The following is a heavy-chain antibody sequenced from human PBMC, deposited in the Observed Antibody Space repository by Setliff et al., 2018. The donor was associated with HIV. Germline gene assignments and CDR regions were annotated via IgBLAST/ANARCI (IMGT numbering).Heavy chain of an antibody. CDR2: FSFSADN. J-gene: IGHJ3*02. V-gene: IGHV4-59*01. CDR3: ARAFRPNDAFDT. CDR1: GVSISRYY. Sequence: SETXSLTCTVSGVSISRYYWNWIRQPPGKGLEWIGYFSFSADNKYNPSLQSRVAISGDTSKNQFSLTLNSLTAADTALYYCARAFRPNDAFDTWGQGTMVTVSS.